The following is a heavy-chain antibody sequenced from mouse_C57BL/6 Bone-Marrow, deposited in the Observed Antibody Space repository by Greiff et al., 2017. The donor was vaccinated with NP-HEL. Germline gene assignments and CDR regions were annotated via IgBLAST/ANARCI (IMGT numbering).Heavy chain of an antibody. CDR2: ISYDGSN. CDR1: GYSITSGYY. Sequence: VQLKQSGPGLVKPSQSLSLTCSVTGYSITSGYYWNWIRQFPGNKLEWMGYISYDGSNNYNPSLKNRISITRDTSKNQFFLKLNSVTTEDTATYYCATNWYRDYWGQGTTLTVSS. J-gene: IGHJ2*01. D-gene: IGHD4-1*01. V-gene: IGHV3-6*01. CDR3: ATNWYRDY.